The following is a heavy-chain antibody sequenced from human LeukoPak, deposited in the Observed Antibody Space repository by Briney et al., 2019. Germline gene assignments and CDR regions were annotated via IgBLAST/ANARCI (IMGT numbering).Heavy chain of an antibody. CDR2: IHPEDSYS. J-gene: IGHJ6*03. Sequence: GASLKISCKASGSVFIRHWIGWVRQVPGKGLEGMGVIHPEDSYSRYNAAFQGQATLSVDESTSTAYLQLSSLKASDPAIYYCARQNHYYYYMDVWGRGTTVTVSS. CDR3: ARQNHYYYYMDV. CDR1: GSVFIRHW. V-gene: IGHV5-51*01.